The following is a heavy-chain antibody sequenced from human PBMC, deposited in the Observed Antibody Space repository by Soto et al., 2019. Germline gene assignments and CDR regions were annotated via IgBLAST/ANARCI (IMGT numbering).Heavy chain of an antibody. CDR3: ARDGGCRDGYTVGCNWFDP. CDR1: GYSFTSYG. Sequence: ASVKVSCKASGYSFTSYGISWVRQAPGQELDWMGWISAYNGNTNYAQKLQGRVTMTTDTSTSTAYVELRSLRSDDTAVYYCARDGGCRDGYTVGCNWFDPWGQGTLVTVSS. CDR2: ISAYNGNT. D-gene: IGHD5-12*01. V-gene: IGHV1-18*01. J-gene: IGHJ5*02.